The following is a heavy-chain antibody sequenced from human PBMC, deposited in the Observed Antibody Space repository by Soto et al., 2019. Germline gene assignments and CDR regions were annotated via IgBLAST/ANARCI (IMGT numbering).Heavy chain of an antibody. V-gene: IGHV3-30-3*01. CDR1: GFTFSSYA. CDR3: ARGEIAGYYYYGMDV. Sequence: PGGSLRLSCVASGFTFSSYAMHWVRQAPGKGLEWVAVISYDGSNKYYADSVKGRFTISRDNSKNTLYLQMNSLRAEDTAVYYCARGEIAGYYYYGMDVWGQGTTVTVSS. D-gene: IGHD1-26*01. CDR2: ISYDGSNK. J-gene: IGHJ6*02.